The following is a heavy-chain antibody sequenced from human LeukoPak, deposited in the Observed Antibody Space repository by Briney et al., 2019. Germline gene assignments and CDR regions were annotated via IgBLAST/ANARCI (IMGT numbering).Heavy chain of an antibody. V-gene: IGHV1-18*01. CDR1: GYTFTSYG. CDR2: ISAYNGNT. D-gene: IGHD1-1*01. Sequence: GASVTVSCKASGYTFTSYGISWVRQAPGQGLEWMGWISAYNGNTNYAQKLQGRVTMTTDTSTSTAYMKLRSLRSDDTAVYYCARAHTTGTTSYGMDVWGQGTTVTVSS. CDR3: ARAHTTGTTSYGMDV. J-gene: IGHJ6*02.